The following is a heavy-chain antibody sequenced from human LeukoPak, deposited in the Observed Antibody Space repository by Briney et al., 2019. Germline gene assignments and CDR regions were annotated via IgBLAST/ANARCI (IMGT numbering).Heavy chain of an antibody. J-gene: IGHJ6*04. D-gene: IGHD3-10*01. CDR3: ARRITMVRGVIGSYYYYGVDV. Sequence: SVKVSCKASGGTFSSYAISWVRQAPGQGLEWMGGIIPIFGTANYAQKFQGRVTITADKSTSTAYMELSSLRSEDTAVYYCARRITMVRGVIGSYYYYGVDVWGKGTTVTVSS. CDR1: GGTFSSYA. CDR2: IIPIFGTA. V-gene: IGHV1-69*06.